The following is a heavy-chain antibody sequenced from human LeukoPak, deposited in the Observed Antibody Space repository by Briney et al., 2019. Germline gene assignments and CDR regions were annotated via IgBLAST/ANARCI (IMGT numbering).Heavy chain of an antibody. V-gene: IGHV3-73*01. J-gene: IGHJ5*02. CDR1: GFAFADSA. Sequence: QSGGSLKLSCVASGFAFADSAVHWVRQTPGKGLEWVGCVRTRQNNYATIYGASVKGRFSISRDDSRSTASLQMNSLKIDDTALYFCIRHIEWAAPDSWGQGTLVTVSS. CDR3: IRHIEWAAPDS. CDR2: VRTRQNNYAT. D-gene: IGHD1-26*01.